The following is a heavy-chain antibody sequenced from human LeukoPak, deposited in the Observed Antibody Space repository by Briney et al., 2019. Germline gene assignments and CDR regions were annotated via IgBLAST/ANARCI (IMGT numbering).Heavy chain of an antibody. CDR3: TLGSLYSSSWYGDY. D-gene: IGHD6-13*01. J-gene: IGHJ4*02. CDR1: GFSFDTYA. V-gene: IGHV3-23*01. Sequence: GGSLRLSCAASGFSFDTYAMTWVRQAPGKGLEWVSAISGDGGSTYYAVSVKGRFTISRDNSKNTLYLQMNGLRAEDTAVCYCTLGSLYSSSWYGDYWGQGTLVTVSS. CDR2: ISGDGGST.